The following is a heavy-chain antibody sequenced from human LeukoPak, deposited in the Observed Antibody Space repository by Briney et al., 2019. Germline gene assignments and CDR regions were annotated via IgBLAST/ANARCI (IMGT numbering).Heavy chain of an antibody. CDR2: IYTSGST. D-gene: IGHD3-3*01. J-gene: IGHJ3*02. V-gene: IGHV4-4*07. CDR3: AREPYYDFWSGYSRDDAFDI. Sequence: PSETLSLTCTVSDGSISSYYWSWIRQPAGKGLEWIGRIYTSGSTNYNPSLKSRVTMSVDTSKNQFSLKLSSVTAADTAVYYCAREPYYDFWSGYSRDDAFDIWGQGTMVTVSS. CDR1: DGSISSYY.